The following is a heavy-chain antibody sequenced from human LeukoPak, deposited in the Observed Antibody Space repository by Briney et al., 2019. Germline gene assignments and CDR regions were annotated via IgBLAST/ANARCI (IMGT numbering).Heavy chain of an antibody. D-gene: IGHD3-10*01. CDR2: IYHSGST. V-gene: IGHV4-30-2*01. CDR1: GGSISSGGYS. CDR3: ARGSKYGSGSTDAFDI. J-gene: IGHJ3*02. Sequence: SQTLSLTCAVSGGSISSGGYSWSWIRQPPGKGLEWIGYIYHSGSTYYNPSLKSRVTISVDRSKNQFSLKLSSATAADTAVYYCARGSKYGSGSTDAFDIWGQGTMVTVSS.